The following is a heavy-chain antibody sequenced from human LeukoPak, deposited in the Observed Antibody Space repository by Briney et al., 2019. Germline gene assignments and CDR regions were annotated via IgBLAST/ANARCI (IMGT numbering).Heavy chain of an antibody. CDR1: GYTFTSYG. Sequence: GASVKVSCKASGYTFTSYGISWVRQAPGQGLEWMGWISAYNGNTNYAQKLQGRVTMTTDTSTSTAYMELRSLRSDDTAVYYCAREETLGYCSGGSCHDAFDIWGQGTMVTVSS. CDR2: ISAYNGNT. CDR3: AREETLGYCSGGSCHDAFDI. D-gene: IGHD2-15*01. J-gene: IGHJ3*02. V-gene: IGHV1-18*01.